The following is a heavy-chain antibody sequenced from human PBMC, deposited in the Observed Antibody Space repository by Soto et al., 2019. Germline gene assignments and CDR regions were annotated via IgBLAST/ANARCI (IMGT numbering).Heavy chain of an antibody. Sequence: EVQLVESGGGLVKPGGSLRLSCAASGFTFSSYSMNWVRQAPGKGLEWVSSISSSSSYIYYADSVKGRFTISRDNAKNSLYLQMNSLRAEDTAVYDWASGDFVIIYWGQGTLVTVSS. V-gene: IGHV3-21*01. CDR2: ISSSSSYI. J-gene: IGHJ4*02. CDR1: GFTFSSYS. D-gene: IGHD3-10*01. CDR3: ASGDFVIIY.